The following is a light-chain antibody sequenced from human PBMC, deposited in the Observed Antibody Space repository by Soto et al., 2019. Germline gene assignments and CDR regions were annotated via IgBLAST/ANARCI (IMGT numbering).Light chain of an antibody. J-gene: IGKJ1*01. CDR3: QQYNNWPPWT. Sequence: EIVLTQSPGTLSLSPGERATLSCRASQSVSSNLAWYQQKPGQAPRLLIYGVSTRATGIPARFSGSGSGTEFTLTISSLQSEDFAVYYCQQYNNWPPWTFGQGTKVEIK. CDR1: QSVSSN. CDR2: GVS. V-gene: IGKV3-15*01.